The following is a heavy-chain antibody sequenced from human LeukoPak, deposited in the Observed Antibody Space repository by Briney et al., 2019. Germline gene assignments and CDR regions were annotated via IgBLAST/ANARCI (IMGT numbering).Heavy chain of an antibody. CDR1: GFSISSYY. CDR2: IYYSGST. D-gene: IGHD3-22*01. J-gene: IGHJ4*02. CDR3: AREDYDSSGFDY. Sequence: SETLSLTCAASGFSISSYYWSWIRQPPGKGLEWIGYIYYSGSTNYNPSLKSRVTISVDTSKNQFSLKLSSVNDADTDAYYCAREDYDSSGFDYWGQGTLVTVSS. V-gene: IGHV4-59*12.